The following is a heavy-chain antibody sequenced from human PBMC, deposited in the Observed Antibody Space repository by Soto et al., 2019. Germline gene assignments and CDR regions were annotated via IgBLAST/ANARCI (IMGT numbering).Heavy chain of an antibody. CDR1: GFTFSSYS. CDR3: ARDRDNYYCSGSCFDY. V-gene: IGHV3-48*02. Sequence: EVQLVESGGGLVQPGGSLRLSCAASGFTFSSYSMNWVRQAPGKGLEWVSYISSSSSTIYYSDSVKGRFTISGDNAKNSLYLQMNSLRDEDTAVYYCARDRDNYYCSGSCFDYWGQGTLVTVSS. D-gene: IGHD3-10*01. CDR2: ISSSSSTI. J-gene: IGHJ4*02.